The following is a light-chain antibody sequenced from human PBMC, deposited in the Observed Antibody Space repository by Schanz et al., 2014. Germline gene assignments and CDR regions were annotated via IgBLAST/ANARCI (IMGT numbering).Light chain of an antibody. J-gene: IGKJ2*01. CDR3: QQGYSTPT. Sequence: DIPMTQSPSSLYASVGDRVTLTCRSSHSIISYLNWYQQKPGKAPKLLIYAASSLQSGVPSRYSGGGSRKEFALTISSLQAEEVTTYNCQQGYSTPTLGQGTKLQ. CDR2: AAS. V-gene: IGKV1-39*01. CDR1: HSIISY.